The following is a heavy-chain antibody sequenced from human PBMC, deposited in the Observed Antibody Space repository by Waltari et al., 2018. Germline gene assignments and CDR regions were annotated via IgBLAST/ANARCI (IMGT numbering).Heavy chain of an antibody. CDR2: ISGSGGST. Sequence: EVQLLESGGGLVQPGGSLRLSCAASGFTFSSYAMSWVRQAPGKGLEWVSAISGSGGSTYYADSVKGRFTISRDNSKNTLYLQMNSLRAEDTAVYYCAKSGVHYYDSSGYTDYWGQGTLVTVSS. CDR1: GFTFSSYA. V-gene: IGHV3-23*01. J-gene: IGHJ4*02. D-gene: IGHD3-22*01. CDR3: AKSGVHYYDSSGYTDY.